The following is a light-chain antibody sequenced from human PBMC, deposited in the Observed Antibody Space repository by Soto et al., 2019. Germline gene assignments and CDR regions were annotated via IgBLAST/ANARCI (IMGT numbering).Light chain of an antibody. J-gene: IGLJ2*01. V-gene: IGLV2-23*02. Sequence: QSALTQPASVSGSPGQSITISCTGTSSDVGRYNLVSLYQQRPGKAPKLMIYEVSYRPSGVSNRFSGSKSGNTASLTISGLQTDDEADYYCCSYAGTTTFVVFGGGTKLTVL. CDR3: CSYAGTTTFVV. CDR1: SSDVGRYNL. CDR2: EVS.